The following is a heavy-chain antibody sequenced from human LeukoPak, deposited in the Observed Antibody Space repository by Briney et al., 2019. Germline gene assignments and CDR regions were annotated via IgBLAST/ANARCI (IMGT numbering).Heavy chain of an antibody. D-gene: IGHD6-13*01. J-gene: IGHJ6*02. CDR1: GYTFTSYG. CDR3: ARVVEYSSSWYSVPYYYGMDV. Sequence: GASVKVSCKASGYTFTSYGISWVRQAPGQGLEWMGWISAYNGNTNYAQKLQGRVTMTTDTSTSTAYMELRSLRSDDTAVYYCARVVEYSSSWYSVPYYYGMDVWGQGTTVTVSS. V-gene: IGHV1-18*01. CDR2: ISAYNGNT.